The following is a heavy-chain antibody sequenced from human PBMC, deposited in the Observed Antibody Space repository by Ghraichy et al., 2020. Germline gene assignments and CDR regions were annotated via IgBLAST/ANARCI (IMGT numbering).Heavy chain of an antibody. CDR3: AKDYSRVDAFDI. J-gene: IGHJ3*02. CDR2: IGGSGGST. Sequence: GGSLRLSCAGSGFTSSRYVINWVRQAPGKGLEWVSAIGGSGGSTYYADSVKGRFTISRDNSKNTVYLQMTSLRAEDTALYYCAKDYSRVDAFDIWGQGTMVTVSS. CDR1: GFTSSRYV. D-gene: IGHD2-21*01. V-gene: IGHV3-23*01.